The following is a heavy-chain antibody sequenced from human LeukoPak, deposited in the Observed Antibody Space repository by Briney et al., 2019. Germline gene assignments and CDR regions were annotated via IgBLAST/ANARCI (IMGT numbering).Heavy chain of an antibody. CDR2: IRGSGSGGGT. CDR1: GFTFSAYA. J-gene: IGHJ3*02. D-gene: IGHD4-17*01. Sequence: PGGSLRLSCTASGFTFSAYAMMWVRQAPGKGPEWVSAIRGSGSGGGTLYADYVKGRFTISRDNSKYTLFLQMNSLRAEDTAVYYCARDPNGDYIGAFDMWGPGTMVTVSS. V-gene: IGHV3-23*01. CDR3: ARDPNGDYIGAFDM.